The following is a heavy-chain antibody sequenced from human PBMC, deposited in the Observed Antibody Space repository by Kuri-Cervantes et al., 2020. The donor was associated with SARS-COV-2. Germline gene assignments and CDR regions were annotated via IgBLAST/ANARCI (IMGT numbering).Heavy chain of an antibody. D-gene: IGHD3-3*01. CDR1: GGSISSYY. Sequence: SETLSLTCTVSGGSISSYYWSWIRQPAGKGLEWIGRIYTSGSTYYNPSLKSRVTISVDTSKNQFSLKLSSVTAADTAVYYCARGPAHDFWSGYRFDYWGQGTLVTVSS. CDR2: IYTSGST. CDR3: ARGPAHDFWSGYRFDY. V-gene: IGHV4-4*07. J-gene: IGHJ4*02.